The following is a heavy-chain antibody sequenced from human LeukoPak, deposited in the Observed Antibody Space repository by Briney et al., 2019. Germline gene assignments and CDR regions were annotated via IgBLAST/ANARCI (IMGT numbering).Heavy chain of an antibody. CDR2: INPNSGDT. J-gene: IGHJ3*02. Sequence: ASVKVSCKASEYTFTDYYISWVRQAPGQGLEWMGRINPNSGDTNYAQKFQGRVTMTRDTSISTAYMEVSRLRSDDTAVYYCARAAYDYVWGSYHPLDAFDIWGQGTMVTVSS. CDR3: ARAAYDYVWGSYHPLDAFDI. V-gene: IGHV1-2*06. CDR1: EYTFTDYY. D-gene: IGHD3-16*02.